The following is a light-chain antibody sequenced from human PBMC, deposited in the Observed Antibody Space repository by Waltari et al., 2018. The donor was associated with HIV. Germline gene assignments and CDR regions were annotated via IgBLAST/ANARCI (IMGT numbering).Light chain of an antibody. CDR1: QIVSNY. CDR3: HQRRNWPGT. V-gene: IGKV3-11*01. CDR2: ESS. Sequence: VLTQSPVTLSLSVGPRGLLSCRASQIVSNYLAWYQQKPGRAPRLLIYESSQRATGVPARFSGSGSGTDFTLTISRIEPEDFSIFYCHQRRNWPGTFGQGTRVDI. J-gene: IGKJ1*01.